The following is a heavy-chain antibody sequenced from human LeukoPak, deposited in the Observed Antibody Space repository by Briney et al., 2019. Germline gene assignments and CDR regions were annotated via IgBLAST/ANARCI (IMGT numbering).Heavy chain of an antibody. V-gene: IGHV4-34*01. CDR2: INHSGST. CDR3: ARRGYGSGSSSDYFDY. Sequence: SETLSLTCAVYGGSFSGYYWSWLRQPPGKGLEWIGEINHSGSTNYNPSLKSRVTISVDTSKNQFSLKLSSVTAADTAVYYCARRGYGSGSSSDYFDYWGQGTLVTVSS. CDR1: GGSFSGYY. J-gene: IGHJ4*02. D-gene: IGHD3-10*01.